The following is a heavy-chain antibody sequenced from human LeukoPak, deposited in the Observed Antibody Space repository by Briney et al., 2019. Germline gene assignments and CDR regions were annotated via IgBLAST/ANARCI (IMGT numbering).Heavy chain of an antibody. Sequence: GGSLRLSCAASGFTFSNYGMDWVRQAPGKGLERVAFIRYDGTAQYYADSVKGRFTISRDNSKNTLYMQVNSLRAEDTAVYYCARGNSNGFDIWGQGTMVTVSS. V-gene: IGHV3-30*02. CDR1: GFTFSNYG. J-gene: IGHJ3*02. CDR3: ARGNSNGFDI. D-gene: IGHD1-7*01. CDR2: IRYDGTAQ.